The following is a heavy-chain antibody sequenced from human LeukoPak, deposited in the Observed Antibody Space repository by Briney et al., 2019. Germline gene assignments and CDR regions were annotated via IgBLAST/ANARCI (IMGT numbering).Heavy chain of an antibody. J-gene: IGHJ4*02. V-gene: IGHV1-69*13. CDR3: ARDRYCSGGSCYIYFDY. Sequence: GASVKVSCKASGGTFSSYAISWVRQAPGQGLEWMGGIIPIFGTANYAKKFQGRVTVTADESTSTAYMELSSLRSEDTAVYYCARDRYCSGGSCYIYFDYWGQGTLVTVSS. CDR1: GGTFSSYA. CDR2: IIPIFGTA. D-gene: IGHD2-15*01.